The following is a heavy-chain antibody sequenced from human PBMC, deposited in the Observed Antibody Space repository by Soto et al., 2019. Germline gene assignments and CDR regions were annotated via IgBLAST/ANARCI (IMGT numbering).Heavy chain of an antibody. D-gene: IGHD4-17*01. CDR3: ARWAGQVRDYGGPFDY. J-gene: IGHJ4*02. CDR1: GERFTTYG. Sequence: ASVKVSCKASGERFTTYGISWVRQAPGQGLEWMGWISTYNTNTNFAPKFQGRLLLTTDTSSTTAHMELRSLRPDDTAVYYCARWAGQVRDYGGPFDYWGQGTLVTVSS. V-gene: IGHV1-18*04. CDR2: ISTYNTNT.